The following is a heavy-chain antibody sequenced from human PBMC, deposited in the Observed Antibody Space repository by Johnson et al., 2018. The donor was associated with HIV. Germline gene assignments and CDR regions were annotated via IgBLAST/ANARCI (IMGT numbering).Heavy chain of an antibody. CDR1: GFTISTFW. CDR2: ISGDGSSS. J-gene: IGHJ3*02. V-gene: IGHV3-74*02. Sequence: VQLVESGGAFVQPGGSLRLSCEASGFTISTFWMHWVRQVPGKGLMWVSCISGDGSSSSYADFVKGRFTISRDNAKNTLYLQLNSLRVEDTSIYYCARAQLLADDAFNNWGQGTMVTVSS. CDR3: ARAQLLADDAFNN. D-gene: IGHD6-6*01.